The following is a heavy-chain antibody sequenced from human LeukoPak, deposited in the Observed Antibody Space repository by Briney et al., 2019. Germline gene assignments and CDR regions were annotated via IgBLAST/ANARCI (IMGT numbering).Heavy chain of an antibody. D-gene: IGHD4-17*01. CDR2: IYYSGST. Sequence: SETLSLTCTVSGGSISSSSYYWGWIRQPPGKGLEWIGSIYYSGSTYYNPSLKSRVTISVDTSKNQFSLELSSVTAADTAVYYCARDPYGSRGWFDPWGQGTLVTVSS. CDR3: ARDPYGSRGWFDP. V-gene: IGHV4-39*07. CDR1: GGSISSSSYY. J-gene: IGHJ5*02.